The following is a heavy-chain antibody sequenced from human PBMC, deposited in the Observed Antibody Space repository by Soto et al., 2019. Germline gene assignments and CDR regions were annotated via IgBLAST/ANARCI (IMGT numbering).Heavy chain of an antibody. Sequence: GGSLRLSCAASGFTFDDYAMHWVRQAPGKGLEWVSGISWNSGSIGYADSVKGRFTISRDNAKNSLYLQMNSLRAEDTALYYCAKIKWELSTKGAFDTWGQGTMVTVSS. CDR2: ISWNSGSI. CDR3: AKIKWELSTKGAFDT. V-gene: IGHV3-9*01. J-gene: IGHJ3*02. CDR1: GFTFDDYA. D-gene: IGHD1-26*01.